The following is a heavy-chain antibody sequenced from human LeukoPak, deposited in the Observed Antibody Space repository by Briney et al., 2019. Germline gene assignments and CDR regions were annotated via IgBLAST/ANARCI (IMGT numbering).Heavy chain of an antibody. Sequence: PSQTLSLTCTVSGGSISSGSYYWSWIRQPAGKGLEWIGRIYTCGSTNYNPSLKSRVTISVDTSKNQFSLKLSSVTAADTAVYYCARGEVVVVPAAMGLYYYYMDVWGKGTTVTVSS. V-gene: IGHV4-61*02. CDR1: GGSISSGSYY. CDR3: ARGEVVVVPAAMGLYYYYMDV. CDR2: IYTCGST. J-gene: IGHJ6*03. D-gene: IGHD2-2*01.